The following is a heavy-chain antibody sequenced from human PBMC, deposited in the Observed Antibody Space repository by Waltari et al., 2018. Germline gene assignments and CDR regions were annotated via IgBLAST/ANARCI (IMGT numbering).Heavy chain of an antibody. Sequence: EVQLVESGGGLVQPGGSLRLSCAASGFTFSSYAMNWVRQAPGKGLEWVSYISSSSRAIYYADSVKGQFTISRDNARNSLFLQMNSLRAEDTAVYYCASDPSIGNNWYKYFDYWGQGTLVTVSS. V-gene: IGHV3-48*01. J-gene: IGHJ4*02. D-gene: IGHD6-13*01. CDR3: ASDPSIGNNWYKYFDY. CDR2: ISSSSRAI. CDR1: GFTFSSYA.